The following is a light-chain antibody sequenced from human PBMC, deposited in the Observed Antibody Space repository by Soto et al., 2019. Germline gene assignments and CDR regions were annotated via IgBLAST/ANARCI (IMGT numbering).Light chain of an antibody. CDR3: SSYTSSSTHWV. Sequence: QSALTQPASVSGSLGQSITISCTGTSSDVGGYNYVSGYQQHPGKAPKLMIYEVSNRPSGVSNRFSGSKSGNTASLTISGLQAEHEADYYCSSYTSSSTHWVFGGGTKLTLL. V-gene: IGLV2-14*01. CDR1: SSDVGGYNY. J-gene: IGLJ3*02. CDR2: EVS.